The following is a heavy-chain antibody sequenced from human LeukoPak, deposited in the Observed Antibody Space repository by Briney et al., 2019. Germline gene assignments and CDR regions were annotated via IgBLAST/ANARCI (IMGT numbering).Heavy chain of an antibody. D-gene: IGHD2-15*01. CDR1: GFTFSNYD. J-gene: IGHJ3*02. CDR3: ARGGYCSGGSCYGPDAFDI. CDR2: IRYDGSNK. Sequence: GGSLRLSCAASGFTFSNYDIHWVRQAPGKGLEWVAFIRYDGSNKYYADSVKGRFTISRDNSKNTLYLQMNSLRAEDTAVYYCARGGYCSGGSCYGPDAFDIWGQGTMVTVSS. V-gene: IGHV3-30*02.